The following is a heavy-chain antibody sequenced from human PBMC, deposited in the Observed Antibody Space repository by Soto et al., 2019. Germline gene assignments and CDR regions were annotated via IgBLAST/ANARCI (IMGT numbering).Heavy chain of an antibody. CDR1: GFTFSSHG. CDR3: ARGRGYSSSWSIYYFDF. J-gene: IGHJ4*02. D-gene: IGHD6-13*01. Sequence: PGGSLRLSCGASGFTFSSHGMHWVRQAPGKGLEWVAVIRYDGSNKNYADKVKGRFTISRDNSKNTLYMHMNSLRADDTAVYYCARGRGYSSSWSIYYFDFWGQGT. V-gene: IGHV3-33*01. CDR2: IRYDGSNK.